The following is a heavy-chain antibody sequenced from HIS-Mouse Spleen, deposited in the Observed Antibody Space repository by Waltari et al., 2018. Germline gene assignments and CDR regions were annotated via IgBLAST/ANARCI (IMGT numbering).Heavy chain of an antibody. CDR3: ARELWFGELGAGY. V-gene: IGHV4-39*07. CDR1: GGSISSSSYY. D-gene: IGHD3-10*01. J-gene: IGHJ4*02. Sequence: QLQLQESGPGLVKPSETLSLTCTVSGGSISSSSYYWGWIRQPPGKGLEWIGSIYYSGSTYSNPSLKSRVTISVDTSKNQFSLKLSSVTAADTAVYYCARELWFGELGAGYWGQGTLVTVSS. CDR2: IYYSGST.